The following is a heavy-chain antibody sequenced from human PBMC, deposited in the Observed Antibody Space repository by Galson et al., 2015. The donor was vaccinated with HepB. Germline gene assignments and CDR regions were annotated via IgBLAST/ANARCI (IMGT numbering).Heavy chain of an antibody. V-gene: IGHV3-7*01. CDR3: ARDDDF. CDR2: MKQDGSGK. J-gene: IGHJ4*02. CDR1: GFPFSRNW. Sequence: SLRLCCAVSGFPFSRNWMTWVRQAPGKGLEWVATMKQDGSGKFYVDSVKGRFTISRDNAKNSLYLQMNSLRVEDTAVYYCARDDDFWGQGTPVTVSS.